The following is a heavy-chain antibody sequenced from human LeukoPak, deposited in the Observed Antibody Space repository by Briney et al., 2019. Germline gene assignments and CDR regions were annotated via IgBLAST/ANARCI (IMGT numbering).Heavy chain of an antibody. D-gene: IGHD4-17*01. J-gene: IGHJ5*02. Sequence: SEALSLTCSVSGGSISSHYWSWIRQPPGKGLEWIGCIYYSGSTKYNPSLKSRVTISVDTSKNQFSLKLSSVTAADTAVYYCARGGTTVTPGLLWFDPWGQGTLVTVSS. CDR3: ARGGTTVTPGLLWFDP. V-gene: IGHV4-59*11. CDR2: IYYSGST. CDR1: GGSISSHY.